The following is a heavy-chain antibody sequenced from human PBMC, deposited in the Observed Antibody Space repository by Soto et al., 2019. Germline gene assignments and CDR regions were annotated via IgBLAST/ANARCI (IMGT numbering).Heavy chain of an antibody. Sequence: GRSQRHYYAASGFTSIIYGMHEVRQAPGKGLEWVAVIWYDGSNKYYADSVKGRFTISRDNSKNTLYLQMNSLRAEDTAVYYCAREMGIAAAGHFDP. V-gene: IGHV3-33*01. CDR2: IWYDGSNK. D-gene: IGHD6-13*01. J-gene: IGHJ5*02. CDR3: AREMGIAAAGHFDP. CDR1: GFTSIIYG.